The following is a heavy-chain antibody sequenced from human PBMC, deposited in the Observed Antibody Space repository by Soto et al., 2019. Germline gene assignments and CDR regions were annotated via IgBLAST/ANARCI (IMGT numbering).Heavy chain of an antibody. V-gene: IGHV3-15*07. Sequence: EVQLVESGGGLVKPGGSLRLSCAASGFTFTNAWMNWVRHAPGKGLEWVGRIKSKTDDGTTDYAAPVKGRFTISRDDSKNTLYLQMNNLKTEDTGVYYCTPRITTFGVVPISGGGQGTLVTVSS. CDR2: IKSKTDDGTT. CDR3: TPRITTFGVVPISG. J-gene: IGHJ4*02. D-gene: IGHD3-3*01. CDR1: GFTFTNAW.